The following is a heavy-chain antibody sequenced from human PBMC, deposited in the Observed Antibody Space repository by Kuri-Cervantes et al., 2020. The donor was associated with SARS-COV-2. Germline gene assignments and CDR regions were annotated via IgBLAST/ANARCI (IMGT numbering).Heavy chain of an antibody. D-gene: IGHD6-6*01. V-gene: IGHV5-10-1*01. Sequence: KVSCKGSGYSFTSYWISWVRQMPGKGLERMGRIDPSDSYTNYSPSFQGHVTISADKSISTAYLQWSSLKASDTAMYYCARQLVRRTHFDYWGQGTLVTVSS. CDR3: ARQLVRRTHFDY. J-gene: IGHJ4*02. CDR1: GYSFTSYW. CDR2: IDPSDSYT.